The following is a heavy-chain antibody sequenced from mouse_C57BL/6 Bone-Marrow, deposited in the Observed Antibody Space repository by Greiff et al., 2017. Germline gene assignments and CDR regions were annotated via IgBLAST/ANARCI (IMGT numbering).Heavy chain of an antibody. V-gene: IGHV1-53*01. J-gene: IGHJ4*01. D-gene: IGHD1-1*01. CDR3: ARSPPYYYGSDYAMDY. CDR1: GYTFTSYW. CDR2: IIPSNGGT. Sequence: QVQLQQPGTELVKPGASVKLSCKASGYTFTSYWMHWLKQRPGQGLEWSGNIIPSNGGTNYNEKLKSKATLTVDKSSSTAYMQLSSLTAEDSAVYYCARSPPYYYGSDYAMDYWGQGTSVTVSS.